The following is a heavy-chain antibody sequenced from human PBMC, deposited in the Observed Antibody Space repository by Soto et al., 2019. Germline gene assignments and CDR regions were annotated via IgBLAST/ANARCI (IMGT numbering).Heavy chain of an antibody. D-gene: IGHD3-3*01. CDR2: TSYDGTNE. CDR3: VKGIWSGYSPFDY. Sequence: QVQLVESGGGVVQPGRSLRLSCAASGFTLRSNGMHWVRQAPGKGLEWVAITSYDGTNEYYADSVKGRFTISRDNSKNTVQVQMYSLRVADTAVYYCVKGIWSGYSPFDYWGQGTLVTVSS. CDR1: GFTLRSNG. V-gene: IGHV3-30*18. J-gene: IGHJ4*02.